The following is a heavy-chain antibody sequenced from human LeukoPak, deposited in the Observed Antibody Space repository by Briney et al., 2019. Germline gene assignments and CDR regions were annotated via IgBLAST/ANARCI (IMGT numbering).Heavy chain of an antibody. J-gene: IGHJ6*02. CDR2: INHSGST. Sequence: SETLSLTCAVYGGSFSGYYWSWIRQPPGKGLEWIGEINHSGSTNYNPSLKSRVTISVDTSKNQFSLKLSSVTAADTAVYYCARLECSATSCGAMDVWGQGTTVTVSS. CDR1: GGSFSGYY. CDR3: ARLECSATSCGAMDV. D-gene: IGHD2-2*01. V-gene: IGHV4-34*01.